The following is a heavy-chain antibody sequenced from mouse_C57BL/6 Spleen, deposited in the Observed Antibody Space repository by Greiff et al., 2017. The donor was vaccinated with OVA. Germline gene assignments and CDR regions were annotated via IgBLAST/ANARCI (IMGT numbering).Heavy chain of an antibody. D-gene: IGHD1-1*01. J-gene: IGHJ4*01. CDR2: IDPENGDT. CDR1: GFNIKDDY. V-gene: IGHV14-4*01. Sequence: VQLKQSGAELVRPGASVKLSCTASGFNIKDDYMHWVKQRPEQGLEWIGWIDPENGDTEYASKFQGKATITADTSSSTAYLQLSSLTSEDTAVYYCTTYGYYGNYAMDYWGQGTSVTVSS. CDR3: TTYGYYGNYAMDY.